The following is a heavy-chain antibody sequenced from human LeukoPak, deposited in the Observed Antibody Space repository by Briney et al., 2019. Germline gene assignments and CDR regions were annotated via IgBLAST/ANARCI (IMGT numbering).Heavy chain of an antibody. CDR1: GLTFSTYV. D-gene: IGHD6-13*01. V-gene: IGHV3-23*01. J-gene: IGHJ4*02. CDR2: ITGSSDAI. Sequence: GGSLRLSCAASGLTFSTYVMTWVRQAPGKGLEWVSIITGSSDAIHYAGSVKGRFTISRDNSKNTLYLQMNSLRPEDTAIYYCAKGRPNGRQLAAYWGQGTLVTVSS. CDR3: AKGRPNGRQLAAY.